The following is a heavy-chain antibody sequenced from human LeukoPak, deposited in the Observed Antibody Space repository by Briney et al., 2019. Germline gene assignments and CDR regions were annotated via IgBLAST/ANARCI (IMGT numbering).Heavy chain of an antibody. CDR3: ARDLHVRSTSTVTTGGADS. J-gene: IGHJ4*02. CDR2: ISNSGGNT. CDR1: GFTFSSYA. V-gene: IGHV3-23*01. Sequence: PGGSLRLSXAASGFTFSSYAMNWVCKAPGKGMEWVSVISNSGGNTYYADSVKGRFTISRDNSKNTLYLQMNSLRAEDTALYFCARDLHVRSTSTVTTGGADSWGQGTPVTVSS. D-gene: IGHD4-17*01.